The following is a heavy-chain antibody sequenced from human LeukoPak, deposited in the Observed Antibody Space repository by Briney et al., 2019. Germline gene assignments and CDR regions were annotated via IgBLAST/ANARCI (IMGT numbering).Heavy chain of an antibody. CDR1: GGSISSSNCY. V-gene: IGHV4-39*02. J-gene: IGHJ6*02. Sequence: SETLSLTCTVSGGSISSSNCYWAWIRQPPGKGLEWIGTIYYSGSTYYNASLKSRITMSVDTSKNQFSLKLSSVTAADTAVYYCARDGYSSGRKSFYYYGMDVWGQGITVTVSS. D-gene: IGHD6-19*01. CDR3: ARDGYSSGRKSFYYYGMDV. CDR2: IYYSGST.